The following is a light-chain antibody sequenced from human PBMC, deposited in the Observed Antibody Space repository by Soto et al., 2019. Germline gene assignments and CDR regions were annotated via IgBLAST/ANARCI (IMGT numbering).Light chain of an antibody. CDR2: GTS. CDR3: QQYGSSPQT. V-gene: IGKV3-20*01. Sequence: EIVLTQSPATLSLSPGERATLSCRASQSVSSYLAWYQQKPGQAPRLLIYGTSSRATGIPDRFSGSGSGTAFTLTISRLEPEDFAVYYCQQYGSSPQTFGQGTKVDI. CDR1: QSVSSY. J-gene: IGKJ1*01.